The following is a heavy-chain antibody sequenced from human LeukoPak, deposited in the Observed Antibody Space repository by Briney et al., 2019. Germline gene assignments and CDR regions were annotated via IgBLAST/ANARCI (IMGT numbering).Heavy chain of an antibody. CDR1: GYTFTGYY. CDR2: INPNSGGT. J-gene: IGHJ5*02. CDR3: ARAEGSSSWYQNWFDP. Sequence: ASVKVSCKACGYTFTGYYMHWVRQAPGQGLEWMGWINPNSGGTNYAQKFQGWVTMTRDTSISTAYMELSRLRSDDTAAYYCARAEGSSSWYQNWFDPWGQGTLVTVSS. D-gene: IGHD6-13*01. V-gene: IGHV1-2*04.